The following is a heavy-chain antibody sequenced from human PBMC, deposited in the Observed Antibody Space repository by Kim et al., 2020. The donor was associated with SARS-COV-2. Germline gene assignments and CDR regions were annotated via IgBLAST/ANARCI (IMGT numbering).Heavy chain of an antibody. D-gene: IGHD1-26*01. Sequence: SETLSLTCTVSGGSISSSSYYWGWIRQPPGKGLEWIGSIYNSGGTYYNPSLKSRVTMSVDTSKNQFSLKLSSVTAADTAVYYCARRGSSGSYFRYFDYWGQETLDTVPS. V-gene: IGHV4-39*01. CDR2: IYNSGGT. CDR3: ARRGSSGSYFRYFDY. J-gene: IGHJ4*02. CDR1: GGSISSSSYY.